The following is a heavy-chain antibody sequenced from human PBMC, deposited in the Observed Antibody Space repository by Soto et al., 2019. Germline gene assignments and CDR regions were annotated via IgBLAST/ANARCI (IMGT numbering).Heavy chain of an antibody. J-gene: IGHJ4*02. CDR3: AQDPPYDFWSGYGHFDY. V-gene: IGHV3-23*01. CDR2: ISGSGGST. Sequence: HPGGSLRLSCAASGFTFSSYAMSWVRQAPGKGLEWVSAISGSGGSTYYADSVKGRFTISRDNSKNTLYLQMNSLRAEDTAVYYCAQDPPYDFWSGYGHFDYWGQGTLVTVSS. CDR1: GFTFSSYA. D-gene: IGHD3-3*01.